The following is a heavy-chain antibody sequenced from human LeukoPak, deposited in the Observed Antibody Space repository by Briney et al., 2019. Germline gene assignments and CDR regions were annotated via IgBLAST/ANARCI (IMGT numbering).Heavy chain of an antibody. CDR2: SYYSGST. Sequence: SQSLSLSCTVSGGSISSGGYYWSWIRQHPGKGLDWSGYSYYSGSTYYQRSRKSGVTTAVATSKNQFSLKLRSVAAAARAVYYCARGRIAAAYRALATDFDYWGQGTLVTVSS. CDR1: GGSISSGGYY. D-gene: IGHD6-13*01. V-gene: IGHV4-31*03. J-gene: IGHJ4*02. CDR3: ARGRIAAAYRALATDFDY.